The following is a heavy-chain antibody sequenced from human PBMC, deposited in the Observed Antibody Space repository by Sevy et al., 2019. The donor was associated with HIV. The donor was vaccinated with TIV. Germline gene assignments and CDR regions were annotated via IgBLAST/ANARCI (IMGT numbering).Heavy chain of an antibody. CDR3: AREGVLMGGAIVSYGMDV. V-gene: IGHV3-30*04. J-gene: IGHJ6*02. CDR2: MSYNGNKK. CDR1: GFSFSRSP. Sequence: GGSLRLSCAASGFSFSRSPMHWVRQAPGKGLEWVAVMSYNGNKKDNGDSVKGRFTISRDDSKNTLYLQMNSLRAEDTAVYYCAREGVLMGGAIVSYGMDVWGQGTTVTVSS. D-gene: IGHD3-16*02.